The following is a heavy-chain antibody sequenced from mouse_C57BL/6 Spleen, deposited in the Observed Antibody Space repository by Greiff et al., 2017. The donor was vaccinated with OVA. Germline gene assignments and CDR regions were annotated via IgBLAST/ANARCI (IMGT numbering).Heavy chain of an antibody. CDR1: GYTFTSYW. D-gene: IGHD2-1*01. Sequence: QVQLQQPGAELVKPGASVKLSCKASGYTFTSYWMHWVKQRPGQGLEWIGMIHPNSGSTNYNEKFKSKATLTVDKSSSTAYMQRSSLTSEDSAVYYCARDGNYAWFAYWGQGTLVTVSA. V-gene: IGHV1-64*01. CDR3: ARDGNYAWFAY. J-gene: IGHJ3*01. CDR2: IHPNSGST.